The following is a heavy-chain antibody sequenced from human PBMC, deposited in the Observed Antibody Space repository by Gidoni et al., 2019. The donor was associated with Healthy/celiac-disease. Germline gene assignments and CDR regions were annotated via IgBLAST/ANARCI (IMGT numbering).Heavy chain of an antibody. J-gene: IGHJ5*02. CDR2: IYHSGST. V-gene: IGHV4-4*02. Sequence: QVQLQESVPGLVKPSGTLSLTCAVSGGSISRSNWWSWVRQPPGKGLEWIWEIYHSGSTNYNQYHKSRVTISVDKSKNQFALKLSSVTAADTGVYYCARVVTVLLVRVWFDPWGQGTLVTVSS. CDR3: ARVVTVLLVRVWFDP. CDR1: GGSISRSNW. D-gene: IGHD6-13*01.